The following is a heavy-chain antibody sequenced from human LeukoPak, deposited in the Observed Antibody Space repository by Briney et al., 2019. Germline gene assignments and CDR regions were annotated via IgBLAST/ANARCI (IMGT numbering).Heavy chain of an antibody. Sequence: SETLSLTCAVYGGSFSGYYWSWIRQPPGKGLEWIGEINHSGSTNYNPSLKSRVTISVDTSKNQFSLKLSSVTAADTAVYYCARGRGYYDFWSGSRWFDPWGQGTLVTVSS. CDR2: INHSGST. CDR1: GGSFSGYY. J-gene: IGHJ5*02. D-gene: IGHD3-3*01. V-gene: IGHV4-34*01. CDR3: ARGRGYYDFWSGSRWFDP.